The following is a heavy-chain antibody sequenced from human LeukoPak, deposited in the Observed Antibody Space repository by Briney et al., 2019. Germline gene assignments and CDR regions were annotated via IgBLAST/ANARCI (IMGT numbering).Heavy chain of an antibody. Sequence: PGGSLRLSCAASGFTFSSYGMHWVRQAPGKGLEWVAFIRYDGSNKYYADSVKGRFTISRDNSKNTLYLQMNSLRAEDTAVYYCAKRAALWFGELSVDYWGQGTLVTVSS. J-gene: IGHJ4*02. CDR2: IRYDGSNK. V-gene: IGHV3-30*02. CDR1: GFTFSSYG. D-gene: IGHD3-10*01. CDR3: AKRAALWFGELSVDY.